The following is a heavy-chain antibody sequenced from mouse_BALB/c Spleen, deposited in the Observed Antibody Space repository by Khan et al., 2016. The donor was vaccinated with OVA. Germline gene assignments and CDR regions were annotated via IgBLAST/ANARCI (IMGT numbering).Heavy chain of an antibody. CDR2: IDPSSGGT. Sequence: VQLKESGPELMKPGASVKISCKASGYSFTSYYIHWVMQSHGKSLEWIGCIDPSSGGTNYNQKFEGKATLTVDKSSSTAYLHLSNLTSEDSAVYDCSRHGHVAWLTYWGQGTLVTVSA. V-gene: IGHV1S135*01. D-gene: IGHD2-2*01. J-gene: IGHJ3*01. CDR1: GYSFTSYY. CDR3: SRHGHVAWLTY.